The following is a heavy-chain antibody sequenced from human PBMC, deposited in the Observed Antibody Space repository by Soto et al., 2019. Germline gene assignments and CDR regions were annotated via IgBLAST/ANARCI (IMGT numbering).Heavy chain of an antibody. D-gene: IGHD5-18*01. V-gene: IGHV3-30*02. CDR3: AKDRPWIQLWSGDDDSSGPLDY. Sequence: PGGALRLSCAASGFTFSSYGMHWVLQAPGKGLEWVAVIWYDGSNKYYADSVKGRFTISRDNSKNTLYLQMNSLRAEDTAVYYCAKDRPWIQLWSGDDDSSGPLDYWAQGTLVTVSA. J-gene: IGHJ4*02. CDR1: GFTFSSYG. CDR2: IWYDGSNK.